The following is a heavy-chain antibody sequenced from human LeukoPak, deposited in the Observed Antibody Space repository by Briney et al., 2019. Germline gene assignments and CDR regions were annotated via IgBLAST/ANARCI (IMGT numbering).Heavy chain of an antibody. CDR1: GGSISSYY. J-gene: IGHJ4*02. D-gene: IGHD1-26*01. CDR2: IYSSGST. V-gene: IGHV4-4*07. CDR3: ARDFPSGSYRRGYYFDY. Sequence: SETLSLTCTVSGGSISSYYWSWIRQPAGKGLEWIGRIYSSGSTNYNPSLKSRVTMSIDTSKNQFSLKLSSVTAADTAVCYCARDFPSGSYRRGYYFDYWGQGTLVTVSS.